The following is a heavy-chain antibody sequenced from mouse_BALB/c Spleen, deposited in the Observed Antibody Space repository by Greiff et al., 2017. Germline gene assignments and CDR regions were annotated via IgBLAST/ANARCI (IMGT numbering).Heavy chain of an antibody. CDR3: ARKGDYGSSYVDY. J-gene: IGHJ3*01. D-gene: IGHD1-1*01. V-gene: IGHV1S81*02. CDR1: GYTFTSYW. CDR2: INPSNGRT. Sequence: QVQLQQPGADLVKPGASVKLSCKASGYTFTSYWMHWVKQRPGQGLEWIGEINPSNGRTNYNEKFKSKATLTVDKSSSTAYMQLSSLTSEDSAVYYCARKGDYGSSYVDYWGQGTLVTVSA.